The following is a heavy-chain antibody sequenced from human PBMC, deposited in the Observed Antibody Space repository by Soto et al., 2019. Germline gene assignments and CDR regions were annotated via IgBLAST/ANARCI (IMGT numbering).Heavy chain of an antibody. D-gene: IGHD3-22*01. CDR2: IYYSGST. V-gene: IGHV4-39*01. CDR3: ARHKGSSGYYLDY. J-gene: IGHJ4*02. CDR1: GGSISSSSYY. Sequence: SETLSLTCTVSGGSISSSSYYWGWIRQPPGKGLEWIGSIYYSGSTYYNPSLKSRVTISVDTSKNQFSLKLSSVTAADTAVYYCARHKGSSGYYLDYWGQGTLVTVSS.